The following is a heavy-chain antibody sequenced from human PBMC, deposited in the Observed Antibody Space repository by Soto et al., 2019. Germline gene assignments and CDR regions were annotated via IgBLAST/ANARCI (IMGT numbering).Heavy chain of an antibody. CDR1: GGSISSSSYY. D-gene: IGHD3-3*01. CDR3: ARPPAVFGWFDP. Sequence: SETLSLTCTVSGGSISSSSYYWGWIRQPPGKGLEWIGSIYYSGSTYYNPSLKSRFTISVDTSKNQFSLKLSSVTAADTAVYYCARPPAVFGWFDPWGQGTLVTVSS. V-gene: IGHV4-39*01. CDR2: IYYSGST. J-gene: IGHJ5*02.